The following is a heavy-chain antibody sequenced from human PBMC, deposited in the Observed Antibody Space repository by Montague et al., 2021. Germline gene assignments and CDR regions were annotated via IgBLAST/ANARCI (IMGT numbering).Heavy chain of an antibody. CDR2: VSHGGRT. V-gene: IGHV4-38-2*02. CDR1: RSLINSDYY. J-gene: IGHJ6*03. CDR3: ARERDRCYYMDI. Sequence: SETLSLTCTVSRSLINSDYYWGWIRQPPGTGLEWMGSVSHGGRTYYNPSLKSRVTISVDTSNNHFSLKLSSLTAADTAMYYCARERDRCYYMDIWGKGTTITVSS.